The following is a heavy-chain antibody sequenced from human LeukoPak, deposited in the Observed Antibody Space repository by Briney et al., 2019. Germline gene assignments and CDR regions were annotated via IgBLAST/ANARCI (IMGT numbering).Heavy chain of an antibody. J-gene: IGHJ6*03. V-gene: IGHV1-2*02. D-gene: IGHD3-10*01. Sequence: ASVKVSCKASGYTLTGYYMHWVRQAPGQGLEWMGWINPNSGGTNYAQKFQGRVTMTRDTSISTAYMELSRLRSDDTAVYYCARNSRMVRGADYYYMDVWGKGTTVTVSS. CDR2: INPNSGGT. CDR1: GYTLTGYY. CDR3: ARNSRMVRGADYYYMDV.